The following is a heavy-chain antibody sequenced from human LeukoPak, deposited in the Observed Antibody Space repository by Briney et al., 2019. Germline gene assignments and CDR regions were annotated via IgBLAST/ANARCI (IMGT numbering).Heavy chain of an antibody. Sequence: GGSLRLSCTASGLTLSDHIIDWVRQAPGKGLEWVGRSRRKSQSYTTEYAASVKGRFTISRDDSKNSLYLQMNSLKTEDTAVYFCTSDGGESGNTAFDLWGQGTLVTVSS. CDR2: SRRKSQSYTT. J-gene: IGHJ3*01. V-gene: IGHV3-72*01. CDR3: TSDGGESGNTAFDL. D-gene: IGHD3-16*01. CDR1: GLTLSDHI.